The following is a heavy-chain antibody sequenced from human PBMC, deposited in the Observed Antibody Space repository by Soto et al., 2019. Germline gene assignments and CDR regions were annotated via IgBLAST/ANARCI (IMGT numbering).Heavy chain of an antibody. D-gene: IGHD6-19*01. CDR2: IWYDGSNK. CDR1: GFTFSSYG. Sequence: QVQLVESGGGVVQPGRSLRLSCAASGFTFSSYGMHWVRQAPGKGLEWVAVIWYDGSNKYYADSVKGRFTISRDNSKNTLYLQMNSLRAEDTAVYYCARGDAEQWLVPPHRERGDYFDYWGQGTLVTVSS. V-gene: IGHV3-33*01. CDR3: ARGDAEQWLVPPHRERGDYFDY. J-gene: IGHJ4*02.